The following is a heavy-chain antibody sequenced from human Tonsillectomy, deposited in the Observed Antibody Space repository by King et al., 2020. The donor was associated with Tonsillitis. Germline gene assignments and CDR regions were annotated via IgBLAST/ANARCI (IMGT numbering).Heavy chain of an antibody. D-gene: IGHD7-27*01. CDR2: ISPDGTYI. J-gene: IGHJ4*02. CDR3: AREYWGAGDY. V-gene: IGHV3-74*01. Sequence: VQLVESGGGLIQPGGSLRLSCAASGFAFSTYWMFWVRQGPGKGREWVSRISPDGTYIRYADSVMGRFTISRDNAKNALFLHLSSLRANDTAVYYCAREYWGAGDYWGQGTQVIVSS. CDR1: GFAFSTYW.